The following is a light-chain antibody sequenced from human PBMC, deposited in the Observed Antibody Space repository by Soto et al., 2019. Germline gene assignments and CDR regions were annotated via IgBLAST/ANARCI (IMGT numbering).Light chain of an antibody. CDR3: AAWDDSLNGVYV. J-gene: IGLJ1*01. CDR2: SND. V-gene: IGLV1-44*01. Sequence: QSVLTQPPSASGTPGQGSTIPCPGRSPNTGGKNVYWNQQLPGTAPKLLIYSNDKRPPGAPDRFPGSKSGTSASLAITGLQSEDEADYYCAAWDDSLNGVYVFGPGTKVTVL. CDR1: SPNTGGKN.